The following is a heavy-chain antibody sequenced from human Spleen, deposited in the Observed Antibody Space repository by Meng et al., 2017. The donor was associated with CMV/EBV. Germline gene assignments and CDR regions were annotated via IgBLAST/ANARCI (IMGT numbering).Heavy chain of an antibody. V-gene: IGHV3-30*02. D-gene: IGHD3-22*01. J-gene: IGHJ4*02. CDR2: IRYDGSNK. CDR3: AVTYYYDTGGYSHFDY. CDR1: GFTFSSYG. Sequence: GGSLRLSCAASGFTFSSYGMHWVRQAPGKGLEWVAFIRYDGSNKYYADSVKGRFTISRDNSKNTLYLQMNSLRAEDTAIYYCAVTYYYDTGGYSHFDYWGQGTLVTVSS.